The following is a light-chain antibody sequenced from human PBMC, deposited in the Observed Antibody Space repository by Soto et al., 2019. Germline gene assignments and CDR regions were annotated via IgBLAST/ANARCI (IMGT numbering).Light chain of an antibody. V-gene: IGLV2-23*01. CDR2: DGT. Sequence: QYAITQLPSVSGTPEQSITISCSGVGSYGVVSWYQQHPGKVPKLLIYDGTQRPSAVSDRFSGSKSANTASLTISGLQAEAEADYYCTLAAGRNAYVFGAWPKVTVL. CDR1: VGSYGV. CDR3: TLAAGRNAYV. J-gene: IGLJ1*01.